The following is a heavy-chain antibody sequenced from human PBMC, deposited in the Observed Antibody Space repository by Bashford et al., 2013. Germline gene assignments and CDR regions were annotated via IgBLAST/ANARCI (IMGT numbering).Heavy chain of an antibody. CDR2: IYYSGTISPSEST. D-gene: IGHD2-21*01. V-gene: IGHV4-30-4*01. CDR3: AATRVVVQSTFEY. J-gene: IGHJ4*02. Sequence: RQAPGKGLEWIGYIYYSGTISPSESTYYNPSLQSRATISQDPSKNQFSLKLTSVTAADTAMYFCAATRVVVQSTFEYWGQGTRVTVSS.